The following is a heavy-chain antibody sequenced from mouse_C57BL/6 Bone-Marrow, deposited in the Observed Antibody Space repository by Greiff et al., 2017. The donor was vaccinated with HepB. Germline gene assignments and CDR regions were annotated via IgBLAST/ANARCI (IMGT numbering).Heavy chain of an antibody. Sequence: QVQLQQPGAELVMPGASVKLSCKASGYTFTSYWMHWVKQRPGQGLEWIGEIDPSDSYTNYNQKFKGKSTLTVDKSSSTAYMQLSSLTSEDSAVYYCALYGYYWGQGTTLPVSS. CDR2: IDPSDSYT. V-gene: IGHV1-69*01. CDR1: GYTFTSYW. D-gene: IGHD1-1*01. CDR3: ALYGYY. J-gene: IGHJ2*01.